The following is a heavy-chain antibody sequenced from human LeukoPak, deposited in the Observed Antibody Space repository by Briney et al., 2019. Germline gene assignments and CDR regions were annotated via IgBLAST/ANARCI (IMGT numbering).Heavy chain of an antibody. D-gene: IGHD3-10*01. CDR2: INHSGST. J-gene: IGHJ6*01. CDR1: GGSFSGYY. V-gene: IGHV4-34*01. Sequence: PSETLSLTCAVYGGSFSGYYWSWIRQPPGKGLEWIGEINHSGSTNYNPSLKSRVTISVDTSKNQFSLKLSSVTAADTAVYYCASIDQTYYYGSGSYYNNYFYGMVVWGQGATVTVFS. CDR3: ASIDQTYYYGSGSYYNNYFYGMVV.